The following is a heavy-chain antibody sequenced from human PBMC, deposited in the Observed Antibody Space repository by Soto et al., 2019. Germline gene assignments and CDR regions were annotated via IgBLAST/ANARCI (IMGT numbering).Heavy chain of an antibody. D-gene: IGHD4-17*01. CDR1: GGSISSYY. J-gene: IGHJ6*03. Sequence: QVQLQESGPGLVKPSETLSLTCTVSGGSISSYYWSWIRQPPGKGLEWIGYIYYSGSTNYNPSLKSRVTISVDTSKNQFSLKLSSVTAADTAVYYCARVGLTPSGDPVLSYYMDAWGKGTTVTVSS. V-gene: IGHV4-59*01. CDR3: ARVGLTPSGDPVLSYYMDA. CDR2: IYYSGST.